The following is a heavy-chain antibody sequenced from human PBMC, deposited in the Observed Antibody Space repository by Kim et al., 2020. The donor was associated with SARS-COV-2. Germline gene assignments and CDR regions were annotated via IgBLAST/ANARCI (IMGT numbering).Heavy chain of an antibody. V-gene: IGHV4-39*01. D-gene: IGHD3-3*01. CDR3: ASLYYDFWSGYFHAFDI. Sequence: LKGRVTISVDTSKNQFSLKLSSVTAADTAVYYCASLYYDFWSGYFHAFDIWGQGTMVTVSS. J-gene: IGHJ3*02.